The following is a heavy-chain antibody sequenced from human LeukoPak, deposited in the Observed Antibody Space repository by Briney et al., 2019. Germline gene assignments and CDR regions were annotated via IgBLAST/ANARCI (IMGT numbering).Heavy chain of an antibody. Sequence: GGSLRLSCAASGFTFSSYAMSWVRQAPGKGLEWVSAISGSGGSTYYADSVKGRFTISRDNSKNTLYLQMNSLRAEDTAVYYCAKYGDSSGYYLLDYWGQGTLVTVSS. J-gene: IGHJ4*02. CDR2: ISGSGGST. CDR1: GFTFSSYA. D-gene: IGHD3-22*01. CDR3: AKYGDSSGYYLLDY. V-gene: IGHV3-23*01.